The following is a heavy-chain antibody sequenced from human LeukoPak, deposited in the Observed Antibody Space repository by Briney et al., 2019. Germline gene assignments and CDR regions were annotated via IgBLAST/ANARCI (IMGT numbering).Heavy chain of an antibody. J-gene: IGHJ3*02. CDR2: ISSDGTIE. Sequence: GSLRLSCAASGFTFNTYAMDWVRQAPGKGLEWVAIISSDGTIENYADSVRGRFSISRDNSKDTLFLQMSSLRIEDTAVYYCAVQGFDIWGQGTMVTVSS. CDR3: AVQGFDI. V-gene: IGHV3-30-3*01. CDR1: GFTFNTYA.